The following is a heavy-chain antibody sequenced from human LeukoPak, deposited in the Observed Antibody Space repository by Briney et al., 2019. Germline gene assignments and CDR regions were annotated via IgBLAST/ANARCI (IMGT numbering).Heavy chain of an antibody. V-gene: IGHV4-34*01. CDR1: GGSFSGYY. J-gene: IGHJ4*02. Sequence: PSETLSLTCAVYGGSFSGYYWSWIRQPPGKGLEWIGEINHSGSTNYNPSLKSRVTISVDTSKNQFSLKLSSVTAADTAVYYCARVGREELLIRKYYVDYWGQGTLVTVSS. CDR3: ARVGREELLIRKYYVDY. CDR2: INHSGST. D-gene: IGHD1-26*01.